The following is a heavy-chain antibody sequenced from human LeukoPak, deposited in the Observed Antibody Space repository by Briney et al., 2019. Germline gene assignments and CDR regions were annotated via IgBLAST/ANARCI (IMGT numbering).Heavy chain of an antibody. V-gene: IGHV3-23*01. CDR3: AKEAIAAAGSY. J-gene: IGHJ4*02. CDR2: ISGSCGST. D-gene: IGHD6-13*01. Sequence: GGALRLSCAASGCTFSSYAMSWVRQAGGKGLEWVSAISGSCGSTYYAGSVKGRFTISRDNSKNTLYLQMHSLRAEDTAVYYCAKEAIAAAGSYWGQGTLVTVSS. CDR1: GCTFSSYA.